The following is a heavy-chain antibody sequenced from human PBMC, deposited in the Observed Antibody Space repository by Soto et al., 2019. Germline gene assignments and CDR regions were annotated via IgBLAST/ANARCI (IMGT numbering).Heavy chain of an antibody. D-gene: IGHD3-10*01. CDR2: IYYSGST. CDR3: ARVWGGAFDI. V-gene: IGHV4-59*01. J-gene: IGHJ3*02. Sequence: QVQLQESGPGLVKPAETLSLTCTVSGGSISSYYWTCIRQPPGKGLEWIGYIYYSGSTNYNPSLKSRVTISVATSTNQFSLKLSSVTAADTAVYYCARVWGGAFDIWGQGTMVTVSS. CDR1: GGSISSYY.